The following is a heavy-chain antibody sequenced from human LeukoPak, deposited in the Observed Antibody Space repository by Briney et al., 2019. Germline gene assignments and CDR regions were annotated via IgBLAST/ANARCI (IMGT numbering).Heavy chain of an antibody. D-gene: IGHD4-17*01. Sequence: PGGSLRLSCAVSGITFSSYSMNWVRQAPGKGLEWVSYISSSSTIYYADSVKGRFTISRDNAKDSLYLQMNSLRAEDTAVYYCARISDTVTTPFDYWGQGTPVTVSS. CDR3: ARISDTVTTPFDY. CDR2: ISSSSTI. V-gene: IGHV3-48*01. CDR1: GITFSSYS. J-gene: IGHJ4*02.